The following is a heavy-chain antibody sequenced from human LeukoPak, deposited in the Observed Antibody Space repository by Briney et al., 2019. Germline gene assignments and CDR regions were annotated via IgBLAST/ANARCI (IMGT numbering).Heavy chain of an antibody. J-gene: IGHJ3*02. Sequence: PGGSLRLSCAASGFTFSSYAMYWVRQAPGKGLEWVAVISYDGSNKYYAESVKGRFTISRDNSKNTLYLQMNSLRAEDTAVYYCARPDAITMIVVVSPDAFDIWGQGTMVTVSS. V-gene: IGHV3-30-3*01. CDR1: GFTFSSYA. CDR3: ARPDAITMIVVVSPDAFDI. D-gene: IGHD3-22*01. CDR2: ISYDGSNK.